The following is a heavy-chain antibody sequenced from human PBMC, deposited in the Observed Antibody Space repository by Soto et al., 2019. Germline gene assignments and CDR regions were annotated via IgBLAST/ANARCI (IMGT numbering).Heavy chain of an antibody. CDR1: GGSISSTNW. J-gene: IGHJ4*02. CDR3: VRDSGNGWKDY. V-gene: IGHV4-4*02. CDR2: IDHSGST. Sequence: SETLSLACAVSGGSISSTNWWNWVRQPPGKGLEWIGEIDHSGSTNYNPSLKSRVTMSVDKPKNQFSLKLSSVTAADTAVYYCVRDSGNGWKDYWGQGTLVTVS. D-gene: IGHD6-19*01.